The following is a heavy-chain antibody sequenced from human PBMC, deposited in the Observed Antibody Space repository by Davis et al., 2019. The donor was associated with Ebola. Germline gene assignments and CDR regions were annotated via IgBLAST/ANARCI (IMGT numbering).Heavy chain of an antibody. Sequence: MPSETLSLTCTVSGGSISSYYWSWIRQPPGKGMEWIGYISYSGSTNYNPSLWGRVTISIDTSKKQFSLKLSSVTVADTAVYYCARGGEYGSGSSNWYFDLWGRGTLVTVSS. CDR3: ARGGEYGSGSSNWYFDL. CDR1: GGSISSYY. V-gene: IGHV4-59*12. CDR2: ISYSGST. D-gene: IGHD3-10*01. J-gene: IGHJ2*01.